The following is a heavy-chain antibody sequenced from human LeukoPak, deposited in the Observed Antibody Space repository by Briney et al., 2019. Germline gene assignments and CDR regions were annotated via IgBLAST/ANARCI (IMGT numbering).Heavy chain of an antibody. CDR3: ARDFSPAYCGGDCYTSPTSN. V-gene: IGHV3-21*01. D-gene: IGHD2-21*02. J-gene: IGHJ4*02. CDR1: GFTFSSYS. Sequence: GGSLRLSCAASGFTFSSYSMNWVRQAPGKGLEWVSSISSSSSYIYYADSVKGRFTISRDNAKNSLYLQMNSLRAEDTAVYYCARDFSPAYCGGDCYTSPTSNWGQGTLVTVSS. CDR2: ISSSSSYI.